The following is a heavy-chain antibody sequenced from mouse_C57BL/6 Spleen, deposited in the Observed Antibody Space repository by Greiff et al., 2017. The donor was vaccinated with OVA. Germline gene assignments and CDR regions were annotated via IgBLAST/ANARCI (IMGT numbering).Heavy chain of an antibody. CDR1: GYTFTDYY. D-gene: IGHD1-1*01. CDR2: IYPGSGNT. J-gene: IGHJ4*01. V-gene: IGHV1-76*01. CDR3: ARSDYYGSAMDY. Sequence: QVQLQQSGAELVRPGASVKLSCKASGYTFTDYYINWVKQRPGQGLEWIARIYPGSGNTYYNEKFKGKATLTAEKSSSTAYMQLSSLTSEDSAVYFCARSDYYGSAMDYWGQGTSVTVSS.